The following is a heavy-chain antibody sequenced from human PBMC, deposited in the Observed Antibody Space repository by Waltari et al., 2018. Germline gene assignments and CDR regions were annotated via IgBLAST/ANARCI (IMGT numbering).Heavy chain of an antibody. Sequence: QVQVVESGGGVVQPGRSLRLSCAASGFTFSTYGIHWVRQAPGKGLEWVTVIWNEGIREEYIDSVKGRFTRSRENSKNTLYLQMSSLRDEETAVYYCVRDRVQVPGWRNWGQGTLVTVSS. CDR1: GFTFSTYG. V-gene: IGHV3-33*01. CDR3: VRDRVQVPGWRN. CDR2: IWNEGIRE. J-gene: IGHJ4*02.